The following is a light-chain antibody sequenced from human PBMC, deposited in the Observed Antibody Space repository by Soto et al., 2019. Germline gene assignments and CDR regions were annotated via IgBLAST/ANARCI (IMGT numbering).Light chain of an antibody. CDR3: QQYESYSPWT. J-gene: IGKJ1*01. CDR1: QSISSW. CDR2: DAS. Sequence: DIQMTQSPSALSASVGDRDTITCRASQSISSWLAWYQQKPGKAPKLLIYDASTLQSGVPSRFSGSGSGTEFTLTISNLQPDDFATYYCQQYESYSPWTFGQGTSVEIK. V-gene: IGKV1-5*01.